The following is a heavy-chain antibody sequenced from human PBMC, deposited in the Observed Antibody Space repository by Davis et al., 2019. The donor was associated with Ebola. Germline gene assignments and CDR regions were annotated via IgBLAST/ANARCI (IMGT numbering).Heavy chain of an antibody. D-gene: IGHD1-26*01. Sequence: AASVKVSCKASGYTFTSYYMHWVRQAPGQGLEWMGIINPSGGSTSYAQKLQGRVTMTTDTSTSTAYMELRSLRSDDTAVYYCARWDERGALYYYYGMDVWGKGTTVTVSS. CDR2: INPSGGST. J-gene: IGHJ6*04. CDR3: ARWDERGALYYYYGMDV. CDR1: GYTFTSYY. V-gene: IGHV1-46*01.